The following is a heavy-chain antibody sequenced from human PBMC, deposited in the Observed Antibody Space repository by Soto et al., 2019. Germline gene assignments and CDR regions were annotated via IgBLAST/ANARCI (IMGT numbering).Heavy chain of an antibody. CDR1: GCTFSNSV. CDR3: EKTGLRYSRDEG. J-gene: IGHJ4*02. D-gene: IGHD3-9*01. V-gene: IGHV3-23*01. CDR2: SSGSGDNP. Sequence: EVHPLESGGGFVQPGVSQRLSCAASGCTFSNSVMSWVRQAPGRGLELVSTSSGSGDNPYYADSVKGRFTISRANSRNMLFLQMNSRRAEDTALYYCEKTGLRYSRDEGWGQGTLVTVSS.